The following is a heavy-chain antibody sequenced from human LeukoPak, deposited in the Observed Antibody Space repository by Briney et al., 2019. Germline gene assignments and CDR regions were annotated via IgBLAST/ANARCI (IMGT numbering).Heavy chain of an antibody. V-gene: IGHV4-39*07. CDR2: IYYSGST. J-gene: IGHJ4*02. CDR3: ARVYYQSWYFDY. D-gene: IGHD1-26*01. Sequence: SETLSLTCTVSGGSISSSSYYWGWIRQPPGKGLEWIGSIYYSGSTYYNPSLKSRVTISVDTSKNQFSLKLSSVTAADTAVYYCARVYYQSWYFDYWGQGTLVTVSS. CDR1: GGSISSSSYY.